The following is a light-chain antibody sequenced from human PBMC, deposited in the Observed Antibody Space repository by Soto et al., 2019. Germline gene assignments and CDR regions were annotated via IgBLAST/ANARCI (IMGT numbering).Light chain of an antibody. CDR2: AAS. CDR1: QGISSS. Sequence: DIQLTQSPSFLSASVGDRVTITCRASQGISSSLAWFQQKPGKAPKLLIYAASTLQSRVPSRFSGSGSGTDFTLTISSPQPEDFATYYCQQLNTYPHTFGQGTK. CDR3: QQLNTYPHT. V-gene: IGKV1-9*01. J-gene: IGKJ2*01.